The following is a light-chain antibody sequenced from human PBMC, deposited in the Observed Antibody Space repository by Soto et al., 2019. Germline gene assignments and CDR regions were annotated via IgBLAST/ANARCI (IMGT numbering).Light chain of an antibody. CDR2: DAS. CDR1: QSVSNNY. V-gene: IGKV3-11*01. J-gene: IGKJ5*01. Sequence: EIVLTQSPGTLSLSPGERATLSCRASQSVSNNYLAWYQQKPGQAPRLLIYDASNRATGISARFSGSGSGTDFTLTISSLEPEDFAVYYCKQRSNWLITFGQGTRLEIK. CDR3: KQRSNWLIT.